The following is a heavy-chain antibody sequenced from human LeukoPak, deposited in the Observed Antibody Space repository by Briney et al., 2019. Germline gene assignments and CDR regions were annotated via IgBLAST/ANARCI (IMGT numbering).Heavy chain of an antibody. CDR3: AYGSGSNWFDP. CDR2: IYYSGST. CDR1: GGSISSGDYY. J-gene: IGHJ5*02. V-gene: IGHV4-30-4*08. D-gene: IGHD3-10*01. Sequence: SETLSLTCTVSGGSISSGDYYWSWIRQPPGKGLGWIGYIYYSGSTYYNPSLKSRVTISVDTSKNQFSLKLSSVTAADTAVYYCAYGSGSNWFDPWGQGTLVTVSS.